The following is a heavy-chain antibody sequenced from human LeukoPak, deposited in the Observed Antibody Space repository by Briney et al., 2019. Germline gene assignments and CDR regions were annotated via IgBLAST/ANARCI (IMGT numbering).Heavy chain of an antibody. Sequence: ASVRVSCKASGYTFTAYYMHWVRPAPGQGLEWMGWINPNSGDTKLAQKFQGRVTMTRDTSISTAYMELSRLTSDDTAVYYWARVGYFGSGSYCPYWGQGTLVTVSS. D-gene: IGHD3-10*01. J-gene: IGHJ4*02. CDR1: GYTFTAYY. V-gene: IGHV1-2*02. CDR2: INPNSGDT. CDR3: ARVGYFGSGSYCPY.